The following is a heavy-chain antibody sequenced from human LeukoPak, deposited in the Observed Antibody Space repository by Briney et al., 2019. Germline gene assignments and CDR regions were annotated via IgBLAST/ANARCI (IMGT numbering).Heavy chain of an antibody. D-gene: IGHD1-7*01. CDR2: IYHSGST. CDR3: ARVWNYCYFDY. Sequence: PSQTLSLTCTVSGGSISTGGYYWSWIRQHPGKGLEWIGYIYHSGSTYYNPSLKSRVTMSVDRSKNQFSLKLSSVTAADTAVYYCARVWNYCYFDYWGQGTLVTVSS. V-gene: IGHV4-30-2*01. J-gene: IGHJ4*02. CDR1: GGSISTGGYY.